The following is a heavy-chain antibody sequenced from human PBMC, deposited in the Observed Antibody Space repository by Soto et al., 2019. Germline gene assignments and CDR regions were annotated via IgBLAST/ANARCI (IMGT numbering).Heavy chain of an antibody. CDR3: AIGPRLSNWFHP. D-gene: IGHD5-12*01. CDR2: IYSSGST. CDR1: GGAISTYY. Sequence: PSETLSLRWTVSGGAISTYYWTWIRQPAGKGLEWIGRIYSSGSTKYNPSLQSRVSMSLDTSNNQFSLRLTSVTAADTAVYYCAIGPRLSNWFHPSGQRLVRTVAS. V-gene: IGHV4-4*07. J-gene: IGHJ5*02.